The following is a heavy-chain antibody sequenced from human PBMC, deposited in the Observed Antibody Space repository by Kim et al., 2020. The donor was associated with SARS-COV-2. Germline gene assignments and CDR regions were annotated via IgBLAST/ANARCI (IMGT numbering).Heavy chain of an antibody. CDR1: GYSFTSYW. J-gene: IGHJ6*02. V-gene: IGHV5-10-1*01. D-gene: IGHD4-17*01. CDR2: IDPSDSYT. Sequence: GESLKISCKGSGYSFTSYWISWVRQMPGKGLEWMGRIDPSDSYTNYSPSFQGHVTISADKSISTAYLQWSSLKASDTAMYYCATGLVTDYGDLLREYYYYGMDVWGQGTTVTVSS. CDR3: ATGLVTDYGDLLREYYYYGMDV.